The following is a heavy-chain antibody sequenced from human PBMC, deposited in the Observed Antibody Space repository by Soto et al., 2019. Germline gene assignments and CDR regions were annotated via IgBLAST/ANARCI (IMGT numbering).Heavy chain of an antibody. CDR2: IYYSGST. D-gene: IGHD3-22*01. J-gene: IGHJ3*02. CDR1: GGSISSSNW. CDR3: ARPPYDSSGYYSLGSAFDI. V-gene: IGHV4-39*01. Sequence: SETLSLTCAVSGGSISSSNWWSWVRQPPGKGLEWIGSIYYSGSTYYNPSLKSRVAISVDTSKNQFSLKLSSVTAADTAVYYCARPPYDSSGYYSLGSAFDIWGQGTMVTVSS.